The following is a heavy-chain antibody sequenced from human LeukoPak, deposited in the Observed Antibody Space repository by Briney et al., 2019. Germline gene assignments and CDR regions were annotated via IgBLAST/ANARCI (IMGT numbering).Heavy chain of an antibody. J-gene: IGHJ3*02. CDR2: IHYTATT. CDR3: ARRADSTGYFDDAFDI. V-gene: IGHV4-30-4*01. CDR1: GGSIGNGDHY. D-gene: IGHD3-22*01. Sequence: SQTLSLTCIVSGGSIGNGDHYWRCVRQPPGKGLEWIGFIHYTATTSYTPSLKSRVTISVDTSKNQFSLKLSSVTAADTAVYYCARRADSTGYFDDAFDISGQETIVTVSS.